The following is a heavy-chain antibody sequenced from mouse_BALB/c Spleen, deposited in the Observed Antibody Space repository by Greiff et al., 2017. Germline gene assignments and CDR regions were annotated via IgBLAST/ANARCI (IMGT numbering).Heavy chain of an antibody. D-gene: IGHD2-10*02. Sequence: EVQLQESGGGLVKLGGSLKLSCAASGFTFSSYYMSWVRQTPEKRLELVAAINSNGGSTYYPDTVKGRFTISRDNAKNTLYLQMSSLKSEDTALYYCARPRAYGNSSWFAYWGQGTLVTVSA. CDR2: INSNGGST. CDR3: ARPRAYGNSSWFAY. J-gene: IGHJ3*01. V-gene: IGHV5-6-2*01. CDR1: GFTFSSYY.